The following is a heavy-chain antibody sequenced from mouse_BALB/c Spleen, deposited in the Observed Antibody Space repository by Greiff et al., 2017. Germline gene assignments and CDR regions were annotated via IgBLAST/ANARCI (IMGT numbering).Heavy chain of an antibody. J-gene: IGHJ2*01. D-gene: IGHD3-1*01. V-gene: IGHV1-7*01. CDR1: GYTFTSYW. Sequence: QVHVKQSGAELMKPGASVKISCKASGYTFTSYWMHWVKQRPGQGLEWIGYINPSTGYTEYNQKFKGKATLTVDKSSSTAYMQLSSLTSEDSAVYYCARQLGLPYFDYWGQGTTLTVSS. CDR2: INPSTGYT. CDR3: ARQLGLPYFDY.